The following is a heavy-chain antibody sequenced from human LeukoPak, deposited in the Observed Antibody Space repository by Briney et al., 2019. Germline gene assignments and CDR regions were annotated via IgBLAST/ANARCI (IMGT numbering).Heavy chain of an antibody. V-gene: IGHV4-34*01. CDR3: ARHRDDCSGGSCYFGWDYYYYGMDV. D-gene: IGHD2-15*01. J-gene: IGHJ6*02. CDR2: INHSGST. Sequence: SETLSLTCAVYGGSFSGYYWSWIRQPPGKGLEWIGEINHSGSTNYNPSLKSRVTISVDTSKNQFSLKLSSVTAADTAVYYCARHRDDCSGGSCYFGWDYYYYGMDVWGQGTTVTVSS. CDR1: GGSFSGYY.